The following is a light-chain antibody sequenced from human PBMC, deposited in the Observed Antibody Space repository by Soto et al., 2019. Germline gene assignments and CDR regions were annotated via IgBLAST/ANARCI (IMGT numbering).Light chain of an antibody. CDR1: QRLFNGY. J-gene: IGKJ2*01. CDR3: QQYERPPFA. CDR2: DAS. Sequence: EIVLTQSPGTLSLFPGDRATLSCRASQRLFNGYLAWFQQKPGQAPRLLIYDASSRAAGVPDRVTGGGSGTDFSLTISGLATDDFALYFCQQYERPPFAFGQGAKLEIK. V-gene: IGKV3-20*01.